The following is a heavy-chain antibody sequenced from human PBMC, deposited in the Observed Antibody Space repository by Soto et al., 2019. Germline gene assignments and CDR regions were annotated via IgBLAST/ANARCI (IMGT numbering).Heavy chain of an antibody. J-gene: IGHJ6*02. D-gene: IGHD3-22*01. CDR3: AKGGTGYYDSSGYKGMDV. CDR2: ISYDGSNK. Sequence: QVQLVESGGGVVQPGRSLRLSCAASGFTFSSYGMHWVRQAPGKGLEWVAVISYDGSNKYYADSVKGRFTISRDNSKNTLYLQMNSLRAEDTAVHYCAKGGTGYYDSSGYKGMDVWGQGTTVTVSS. CDR1: GFTFSSYG. V-gene: IGHV3-30*18.